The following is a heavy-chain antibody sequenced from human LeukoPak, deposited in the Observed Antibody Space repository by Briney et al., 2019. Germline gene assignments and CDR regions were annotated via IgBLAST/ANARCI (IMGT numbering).Heavy chain of an antibody. CDR1: GGSISSYY. CDR2: IYYSGST. V-gene: IGHV4-59*01. J-gene: IGHJ4*02. CDR3: ARVSVTAAALLDY. Sequence: SETLSLTCTVSGGSISSYYWSWIRQPPGKGLEWIGYIYYSGSTNYNPSLKSRVTISVDTSKNQFSLKLSSVTAADTAVYYCARVSVTAAALLDYWGQGTLVTVSS. D-gene: IGHD6-13*01.